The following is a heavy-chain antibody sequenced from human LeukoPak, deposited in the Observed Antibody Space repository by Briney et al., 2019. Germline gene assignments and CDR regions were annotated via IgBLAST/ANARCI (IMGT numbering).Heavy chain of an antibody. V-gene: IGHV3-21*01. D-gene: IGHD1-1*01. CDR3: AGSDTTGYIPREWDYWYFDL. CDR2: ISSGSSYI. Sequence: GGSLRPSCAASRFTFSTYSMNWVRQAPGKGLEWVPSISSGSSYIYYADSVKGRFTISRDNAKNSLYLQMNSLRAEDTAVYYCAGSDTTGYIPREWDYWYFDLWGRGALVTVSS. J-gene: IGHJ2*01. CDR1: RFTFSTYS.